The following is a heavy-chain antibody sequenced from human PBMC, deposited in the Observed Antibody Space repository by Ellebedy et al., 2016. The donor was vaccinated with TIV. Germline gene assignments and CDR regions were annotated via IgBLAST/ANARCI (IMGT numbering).Heavy chain of an antibody. CDR2: IYFNGRT. CDR3: ARWFGELLYVRWFDP. J-gene: IGHJ5*02. Sequence: SETLSLTCTVSGGSISRSSSYWGWIRQPPGKGLEWLGSIYFNGRTFYNPSLKSRVTIFVDPSKNHFSLKLTSVTVADTAVDYCARWFGELLYVRWFDPWGQGTLVTVSS. CDR1: GGSISRSSSY. V-gene: IGHV4-39*01. D-gene: IGHD3-10*01.